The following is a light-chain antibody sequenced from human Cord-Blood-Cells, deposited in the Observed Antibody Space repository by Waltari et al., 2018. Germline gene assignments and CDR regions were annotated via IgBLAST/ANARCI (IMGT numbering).Light chain of an antibody. CDR3: QQYNNWWT. V-gene: IGKV3-15*01. J-gene: IGKJ1*01. CDR1: QSVRSH. Sequence: EIVLTQSQATLSLSPGERATLSCRASQSVRSHLALYQQKPGQAPRLLIYGASTRATGIPARFSGSGSRTEFPLTISSLQSEDFAGYYCQQYNNWWTFGQGTKVEIK. CDR2: GAS.